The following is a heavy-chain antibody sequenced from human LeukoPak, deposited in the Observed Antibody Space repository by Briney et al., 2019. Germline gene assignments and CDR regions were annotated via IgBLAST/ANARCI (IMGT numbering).Heavy chain of an antibody. D-gene: IGHD2-8*01. CDR2: INHSGST. Sequence: SETLSLICAVYGGSFSGYYWSWIRQPPGKGLEWIGEINHSGSTNYNPSLKSRVTISVDTSKNQFSLKVNSLTAADTAVYYCAANGYYCMDVWGKGTTVTVSS. CDR1: GGSFSGYY. CDR3: AANGYYCMDV. J-gene: IGHJ6*03. V-gene: IGHV4-34*01.